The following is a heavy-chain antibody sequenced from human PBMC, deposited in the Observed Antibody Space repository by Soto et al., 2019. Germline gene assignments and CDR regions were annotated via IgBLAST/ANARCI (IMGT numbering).Heavy chain of an antibody. CDR3: ARQSTQPYCGGDCYGTNWFDP. D-gene: IGHD2-21*02. CDR1: GGSISSYY. CDR2: IYYSGST. J-gene: IGHJ5*02. Sequence: SETLSLTCTVSGGSISSYYWSWIRQPPGKGLEWMGYIYYSGSTNYNPSLKSRVTISVDTSKNQFSLKLSCVTAADTAVYYCARQSTQPYCGGDCYGTNWFDPWGQGTPVTVS. V-gene: IGHV4-59*01.